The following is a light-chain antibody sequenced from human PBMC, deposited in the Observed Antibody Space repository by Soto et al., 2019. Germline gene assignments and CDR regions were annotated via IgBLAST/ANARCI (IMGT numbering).Light chain of an antibody. Sequence: DIQMTQSPSSLSASVGDKVTITCQASQDISHYLNWYQQKPGQAPKLLINDATNLETEVPSRFSGSGSGTDFTFTISSLQPEDIATYYCQQYDNLPFTFGPGTKVEIK. V-gene: IGKV1-33*01. CDR1: QDISHY. J-gene: IGKJ3*01. CDR2: DAT. CDR3: QQYDNLPFT.